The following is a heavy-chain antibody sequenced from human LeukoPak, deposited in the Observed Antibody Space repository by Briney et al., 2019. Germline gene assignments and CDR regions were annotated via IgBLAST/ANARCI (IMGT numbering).Heavy chain of an antibody. Sequence: GESLKISCKGSGYSFTSYWLGWVRQMPRKGLEWMGIIYPGDSDTRYGPSFQGQVTISADKSISTAYLQRSSLKASDTAMYYCASGVYYYDSSGYYPRCAFDIWGQGTMVTVSS. CDR3: ASGVYYYDSSGYYPRCAFDI. D-gene: IGHD3-22*01. J-gene: IGHJ3*02. V-gene: IGHV5-51*01. CDR2: IYPGDSDT. CDR1: GYSFTSYW.